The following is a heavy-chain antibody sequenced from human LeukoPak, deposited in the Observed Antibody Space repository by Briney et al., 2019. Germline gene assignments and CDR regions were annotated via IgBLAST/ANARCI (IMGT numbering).Heavy chain of an antibody. J-gene: IGHJ4*02. D-gene: IGHD5-24*01. Sequence: ASVKVSCKASGYTFTSYDINWVRQAPGQGLEWMGWINTNTGNPTYAQGFTGRFVFSLDTSVSTAYLQISSLKAEDTAVYYCARGGRWLQYFLRDYWGQGTLVTVSS. CDR1: GYTFTSYD. V-gene: IGHV7-4-1*02. CDR3: ARGGRWLQYFLRDY. CDR2: INTNTGNP.